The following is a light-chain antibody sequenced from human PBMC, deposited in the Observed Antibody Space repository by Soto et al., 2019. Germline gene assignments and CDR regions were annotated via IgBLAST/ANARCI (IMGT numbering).Light chain of an antibody. J-gene: IGKJ4*01. Sequence: EIVLTQSPGTLSLSPGERATLSCRASQSVNNNYLAWYQQKPGQAPRLLIYGASRRATGIPDRFSGSGSGTDFTLTISRLEPEDVAVYSCQHYGSSPLTFGGGTKVEIK. CDR2: GAS. V-gene: IGKV3-20*01. CDR3: QHYGSSPLT. CDR1: QSVNNNY.